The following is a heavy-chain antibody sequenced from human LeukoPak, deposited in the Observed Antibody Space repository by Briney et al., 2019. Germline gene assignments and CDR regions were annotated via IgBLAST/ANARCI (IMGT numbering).Heavy chain of an antibody. CDR2: INHSGST. V-gene: IGHV4-34*01. J-gene: IGHJ4*02. CDR3: ASSYGGSSGY. D-gene: IGHD2-15*01. CDR1: GESFSGYY. Sequence: SETLSLTCAVYGESFSGYYWSWIRQPPGKGLEWIGEINHSGSTNYNPSLKSRVTISVDTSKNQFSLKLSSVTAADTAVYYCASSYGGSSGYWGQGTLVTVSS.